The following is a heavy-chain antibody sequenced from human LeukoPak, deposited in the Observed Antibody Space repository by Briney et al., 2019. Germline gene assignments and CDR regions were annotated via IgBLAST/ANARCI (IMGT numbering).Heavy chain of an antibody. Sequence: GGSLRLSCAASGFTFSDYYMSRIRQAPGKGLEWVSYISSSGSTIYYADSVKGRFTISRDNAKNSLYLQMNSLRAEDTAVYYCARASTGEQWLVRYFDYWGQGTLVTVSS. J-gene: IGHJ4*02. V-gene: IGHV3-11*04. CDR3: ARASTGEQWLVRYFDY. CDR2: ISSSGSTI. D-gene: IGHD6-19*01. CDR1: GFTFSDYY.